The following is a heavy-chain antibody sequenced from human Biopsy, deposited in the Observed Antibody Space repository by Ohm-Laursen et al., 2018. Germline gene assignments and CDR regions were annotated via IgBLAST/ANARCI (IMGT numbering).Heavy chain of an antibody. J-gene: IGHJ2*01. Sequence: ASVKVSCKPSGYTFTAFSVHWLRQAPGHGLEWMGWINLKFGDTDYPQNFQGRVSMTRDTSISTAYMDLSRLRSDDTAVYYCARGRRHCSDTCTGWYFDLWGRGTLVTVSS. CDR3: ARGRRHCSDTCTGWYFDL. CDR1: GYTFTAFS. V-gene: IGHV1-2*02. CDR2: INLKFGDT. D-gene: IGHD2-15*01.